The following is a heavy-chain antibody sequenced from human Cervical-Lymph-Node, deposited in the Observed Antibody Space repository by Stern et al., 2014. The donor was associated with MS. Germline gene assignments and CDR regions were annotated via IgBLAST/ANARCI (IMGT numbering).Heavy chain of an antibody. J-gene: IGHJ5*02. CDR3: ARGHAGPFDP. CDR1: GGSISSYY. Sequence: QLQLQESGPGLVKPSETLSLTCTVSGGSISSYYWSWIRQPPGKGLEWIGYIYYSGSTNYNPSLKSRVTISVDTSKNQFSLKLSSVTAADTAVYYCARGHAGPFDPWGQGTLVTVSS. V-gene: IGHV4-59*01. D-gene: IGHD1-1*01. CDR2: IYYSGST.